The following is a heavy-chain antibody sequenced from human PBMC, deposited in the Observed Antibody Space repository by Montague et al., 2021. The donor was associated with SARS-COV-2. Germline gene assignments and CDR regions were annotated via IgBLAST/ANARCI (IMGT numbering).Heavy chain of an antibody. CDR3: ARHRCSDPNCYSTYYYYGMDV. D-gene: IGHD2-21*02. V-gene: IGHV4-59*08. CDR1: GASIRSYS. J-gene: IGHJ6*02. CDR2: IHDSGST. Sequence: SETLSLTCMVSGASIRSYSWSWIRQPPGKGLEWIGYIHDSGSTKYNPSLESRVTISVDTPKNQISLTLTSVRAADTAVYYCARHRCSDPNCYSTYYYYGMDVWGQGTTVTVSS.